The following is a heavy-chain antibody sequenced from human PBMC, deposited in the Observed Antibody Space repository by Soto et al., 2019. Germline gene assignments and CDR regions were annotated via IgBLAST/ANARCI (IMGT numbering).Heavy chain of an antibody. CDR3: ARGVITMVRGVIIAHDY. Sequence: SETLSLTCTVSGGSISSADYYWSWIRQPPGKGLEWIGYFHSSGATYKDPSLKSRVTISVDTSKNQFSLKLSSVTAADTAVYYCARGVITMVRGVIIAHDYWGQGTLVTVSS. CDR2: FHSSGAT. V-gene: IGHV4-30-4*01. D-gene: IGHD3-10*01. J-gene: IGHJ4*02. CDR1: GGSISSADYY.